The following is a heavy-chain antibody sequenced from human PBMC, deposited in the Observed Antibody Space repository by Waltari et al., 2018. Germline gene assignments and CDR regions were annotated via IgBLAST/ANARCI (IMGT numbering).Heavy chain of an antibody. V-gene: IGHV4-59*08. CDR1: GAFPSDDH. Sequence: QVQLQESGPGLVKPSETLSLTCTVSGAFPSDDHWTWIRQAPGKGLEWIAYLRNTGATKCTPSLQSRVTVSAVTSKKQFSLRLTSVTAADTAVYYCARLPTKYYDSLGWGFFDQWGQGILVTVSS. J-gene: IGHJ4*02. D-gene: IGHD3-22*01. CDR2: LRNTGAT. CDR3: ARLPTKYYDSLGWGFFDQ.